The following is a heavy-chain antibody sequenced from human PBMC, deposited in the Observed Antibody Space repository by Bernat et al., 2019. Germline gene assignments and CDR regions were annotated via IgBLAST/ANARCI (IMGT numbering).Heavy chain of an antibody. CDR1: GFTFSSYG. CDR3: AKDRSGKVTYSYDSSGLSGFDY. D-gene: IGHD3-22*01. CDR2: ISYDGSNK. Sequence: QVHLVESGGGVVQPGRSLRLSCAASGFTFSSYGMHWVRQAPGKGLEWVAVISYDGSNKYYTDSVKGRFTISRDNSKNTLYLQMNSLRPEDTAVYYCAKDRSGKVTYSYDSSGLSGFDYWGLETLVTVSS. J-gene: IGHJ4*02. V-gene: IGHV3-30*18.